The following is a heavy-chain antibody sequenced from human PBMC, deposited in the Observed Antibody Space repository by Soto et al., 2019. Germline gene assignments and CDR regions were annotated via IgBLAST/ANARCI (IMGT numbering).Heavy chain of an antibody. CDR1: GGSITSSFY. CDR3: RSSSRYSTDV. V-gene: IGHV4-39*01. CDR2: IYGTGNT. D-gene: IGHD6-13*01. J-gene: IGHJ6*02. Sequence: QLQLQESGPGLVKPSETLSLSCTVSGGSITSSFYWGWIRQPPGKGLEWIGSIYGTGNTYYNPSLNGRVTISADTSQNQFSLNLLSVTAADTAVYYCRSSSRYSTDVWGQGATVTVSS.